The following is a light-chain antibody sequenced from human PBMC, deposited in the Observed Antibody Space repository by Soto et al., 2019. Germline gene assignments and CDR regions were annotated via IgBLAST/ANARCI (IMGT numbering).Light chain of an antibody. CDR2: SAS. V-gene: IGKV1-39*01. J-gene: IGKJ5*01. CDR1: QDINNY. Sequence: DIQMTQSPASLSVSVGDRVTITCRASQDINNYLNWYLQKPGQAPKLLIRSASTLQRGVPSRFSGSGSRTDFTFTITGLQPEDFGTYYCQQNHSIPITFGQGTRLEIK. CDR3: QQNHSIPIT.